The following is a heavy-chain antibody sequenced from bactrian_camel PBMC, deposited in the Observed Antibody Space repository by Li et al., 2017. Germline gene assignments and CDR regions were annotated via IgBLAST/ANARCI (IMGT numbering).Heavy chain of an antibody. V-gene: IGHV3S63*01. CDR2: IYTGDRST. D-gene: IGHD4*01. CDR1: GYSVY. J-gene: IGHJ4*01. Sequence: HVQLVESGGGSVQAGGSLRLSCAASGYSVYMGWFRQAPGKEREGVAGIYTGDRSTYYSDAVKGRFTNFQGSTEDTVFLQMNSLKPEDTAMYFCVADRAGETCPSEYNYWGQGTQVTVS. CDR3: VADRAGETCPSEYNY.